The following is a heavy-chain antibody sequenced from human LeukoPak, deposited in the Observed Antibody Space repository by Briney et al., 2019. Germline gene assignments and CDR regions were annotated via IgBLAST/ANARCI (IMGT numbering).Heavy chain of an antibody. CDR2: ISTRATTI. V-gene: IGHV3-11*04. D-gene: IGHD6-19*01. CDR3: ARGWYSSGWSLDY. Sequence: RPGGSLRLSCAASGFSFSKHYMTWIRQAPGKGLEWVSYISTRATTIYYTDSVKGRFTISRDNANNSLYLQMNSLRAEDAAVYYCARGWYSSGWSLDYWGQGTLVTVSS. CDR1: GFSFSKHY. J-gene: IGHJ4*02.